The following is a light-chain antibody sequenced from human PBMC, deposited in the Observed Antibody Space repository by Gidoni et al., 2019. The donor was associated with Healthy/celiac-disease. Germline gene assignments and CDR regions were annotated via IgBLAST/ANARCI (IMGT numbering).Light chain of an antibody. CDR1: QGISSA. Sequence: AIQLPQSPSSLSASVGDRVTITCRASQGISSALAWYQQKPGKAPKLLIYDASSLESGVPSRFSGSGSGTDFTLTISSLQPEDFATYYCQQFNSYPLTFXPXTKVDIK. CDR2: DAS. V-gene: IGKV1-13*02. J-gene: IGKJ3*01. CDR3: QQFNSYPLT.